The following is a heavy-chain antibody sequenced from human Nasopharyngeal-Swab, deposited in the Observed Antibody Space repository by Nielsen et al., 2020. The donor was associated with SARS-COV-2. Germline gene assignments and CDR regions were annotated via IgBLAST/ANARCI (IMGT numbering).Heavy chain of an antibody. D-gene: IGHD3-22*01. CDR2: IYSGGSST. V-gene: IGHV3-23*03. CDR3: AKDGYYYGSSGYGMDV. Sequence: WIRQPPGKGLEWVSVIYSGGSSTYYADSVKGRFTISRDNTKNTLYLQMNSLRAEDTAVYYCAKDGYYYGSSGYGMDVWGQGTTVTVSS. J-gene: IGHJ6*02.